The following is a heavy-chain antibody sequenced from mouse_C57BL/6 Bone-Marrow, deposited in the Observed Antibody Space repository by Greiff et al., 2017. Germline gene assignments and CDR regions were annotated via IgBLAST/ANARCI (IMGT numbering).Heavy chain of an antibody. CDR1: GYTFTSYW. V-gene: IGHV1-55*01. J-gene: IGHJ2*01. D-gene: IGHD4-1*01. CDR3: ARSGPLGRSFDY. CDR2: IYPTSGRT. Sequence: QVQLQQPGAELVKPGASVKMSCKASGYTFTSYWITWVKQRPGQGLEWIGDIYPTSGRTNYNEKFKSKAILTVDTPSNTAYMQLSSLPSEDSAVFYCARSGPLGRSFDYWGQGTTLTVSS.